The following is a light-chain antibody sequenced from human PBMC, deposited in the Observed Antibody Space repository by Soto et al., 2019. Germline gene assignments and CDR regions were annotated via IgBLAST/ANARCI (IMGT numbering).Light chain of an antibody. CDR3: QKYDSAPWT. V-gene: IGKV1-27*01. J-gene: IGKJ1*01. CDR1: QGISNY. CDR2: AAS. Sequence: DIPMTQYPSSMSASVSDRVTITCRASQGISNYLAWYQQKPGKVPKLLIYAASTLQSGVPSRFSGSGSGTDFTLTISSLQPEDVATYYCQKYDSAPWTFGQGTKVEIK.